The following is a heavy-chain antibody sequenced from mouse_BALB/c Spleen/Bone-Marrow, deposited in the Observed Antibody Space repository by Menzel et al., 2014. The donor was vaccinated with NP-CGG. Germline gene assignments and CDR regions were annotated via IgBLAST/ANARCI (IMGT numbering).Heavy chain of an antibody. V-gene: IGHV14-3*02. CDR1: GFNIKDTY. CDR2: IDPANGNT. CDR3: ARYNEPYAMDY. J-gene: IGHJ4*01. Sequence: VQLQQSGAELVKPGASVKLSCTASGFNIKDTYMHWVKQRPEQGLEWIGRIDPANGNTKYDPKFQGKATITADTSSNPAFLQLSSLTSEGTSVYYCARYNEPYAMDYWGPGTSVTVSS.